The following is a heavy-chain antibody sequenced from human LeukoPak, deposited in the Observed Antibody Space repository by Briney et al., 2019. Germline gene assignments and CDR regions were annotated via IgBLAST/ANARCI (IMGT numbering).Heavy chain of an antibody. V-gene: IGHV3-74*01. D-gene: IGHD3-10*01. J-gene: IGHJ4*02. Sequence: GGSLRLSCAGSGFIFSGYWMHWVRQAPGKGLMWVSRIKTDGTTTYYADSVEGRFTVSRDNAKNTLYLQMNSLRDDDTAVYYCARDWASGGFDSWGQGVLVTVSS. CDR3: ARDWASGGFDS. CDR2: IKTDGTTT. CDR1: GFIFSGYW.